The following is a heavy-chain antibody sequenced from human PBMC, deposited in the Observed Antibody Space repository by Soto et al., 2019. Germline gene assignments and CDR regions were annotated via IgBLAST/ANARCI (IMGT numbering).Heavy chain of an antibody. D-gene: IGHD2-15*01. CDR3: ARSGGLDRDFNY. Sequence: QVQLVQSGAEVKKPGSSVTVSCKASGGTFSSDSFSWVRQAPGQGLEWMGGIITMFDTPIYAQKFQDRVTITADESTSTAYVQLSSLRSGDTAVYYCARSGGLDRDFNYWGQGSLVTVSS. CDR2: IITMFDTP. J-gene: IGHJ4*02. CDR1: GGTFSSDS. V-gene: IGHV1-69*12.